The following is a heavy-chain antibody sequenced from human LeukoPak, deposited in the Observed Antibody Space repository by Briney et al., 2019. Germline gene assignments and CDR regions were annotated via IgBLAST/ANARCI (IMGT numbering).Heavy chain of an antibody. J-gene: IGHJ3*02. Sequence: SETLSLTCTVSGYSISSGYYWGWIRQPPGKGLEWIGSIYHSGSTYYNPSPKSRVTISVDTSKNQFSLKLSSVTAADTAVYYCARGLGAVAGPDAFDIWGQGTMVTVSS. V-gene: IGHV4-38-2*02. CDR3: ARGLGAVAGPDAFDI. CDR2: IYHSGST. CDR1: GYSISSGYY. D-gene: IGHD6-19*01.